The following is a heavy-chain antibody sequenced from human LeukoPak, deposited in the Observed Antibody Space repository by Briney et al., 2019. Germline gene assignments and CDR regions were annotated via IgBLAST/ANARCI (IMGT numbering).Heavy chain of an antibody. CDR1: GYSFTSYW. D-gene: IGHD3-10*01. V-gene: IGHV5-51*01. CDR2: IYPGDSDT. J-gene: IGHJ3*02. CDR3: ARGARITMVRGALDI. Sequence: GESLKISCKGSGYSFTSYWIGWVRQMPGKGLEWMGIIYPGDSDTRYSPSFQGQVTISADKSISTAYLQWSSLKASDTAMYYCARGARITMVRGALDIWGQGTMVTVSS.